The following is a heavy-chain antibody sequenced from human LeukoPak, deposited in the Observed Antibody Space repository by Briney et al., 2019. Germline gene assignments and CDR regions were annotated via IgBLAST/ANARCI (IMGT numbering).Heavy chain of an antibody. CDR3: AREGRNAGIPTVTRNGGALDI. D-gene: IGHD6-25*01. J-gene: IGHJ3*02. Sequence: GGSLRLSCAASGFNFSTFWMNWVRQVPGKGLEWVANIRQDGGETFYVDSVSGRFTISRDNAKNSLFLQMNSLRVEDTAVYYCAREGRNAGIPTVTRNGGALDIWGQGTVLTVSS. V-gene: IGHV3-7*01. CDR1: GFNFSTFW. CDR2: IRQDGGET.